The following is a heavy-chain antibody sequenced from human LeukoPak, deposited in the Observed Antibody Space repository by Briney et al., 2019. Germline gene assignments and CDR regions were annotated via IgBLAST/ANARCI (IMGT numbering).Heavy chain of an antibody. V-gene: IGHV3-33*01. CDR2: IWYDGSNK. CDR3: ARDETGSGAFDI. J-gene: IGHJ3*02. CDR1: GFTFSSYG. D-gene: IGHD3-10*01. Sequence: SGRSLRLSCAASGFTFSSYGMHWVRQAPGKGLEWVAVIWYDGSNKYYADSVKGRFTISRDNSKNTLYLQMNSLRAEDTAVYYCARDETGSGAFDIWGQGTMVTVSS.